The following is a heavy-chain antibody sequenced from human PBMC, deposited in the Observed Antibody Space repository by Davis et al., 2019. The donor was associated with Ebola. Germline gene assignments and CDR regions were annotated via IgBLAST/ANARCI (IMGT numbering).Heavy chain of an antibody. CDR1: GFTFSSYA. CDR3: ARGSLTPLLGYFQH. CDR2: ISYDGSNK. Sequence: GESLKISCAASGFTFSSYAMHWVRQAPGKGLEWVAVISYDGSNKYYADSVKGRFTISRDNSKNTLYLQMNSLRAEDTAVYYCARGSLTPLLGYFQHWGQGTLVTVSS. D-gene: IGHD1-14*01. J-gene: IGHJ1*01. V-gene: IGHV3-30-3*01.